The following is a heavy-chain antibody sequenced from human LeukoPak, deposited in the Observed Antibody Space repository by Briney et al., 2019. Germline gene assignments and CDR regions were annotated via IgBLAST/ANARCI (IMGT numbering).Heavy chain of an antibody. D-gene: IGHD4-17*01. J-gene: IGHJ6*03. CDR1: GFTFSTYG. CDR3: AREGSVTTSYYYYYYMDV. V-gene: IGHV3-33*01. CDR2: IWSDGNNK. Sequence: PGGSLRLSCAASGFTFSTYGMHWVRQTPGKGLEWVAVIWSDGNNKYYADSVKGQFTISRDNSKNTLYLQMNSLRGEDTAVYYCAREGSVTTSYYYYYYMDVWGKGTTVTVSS.